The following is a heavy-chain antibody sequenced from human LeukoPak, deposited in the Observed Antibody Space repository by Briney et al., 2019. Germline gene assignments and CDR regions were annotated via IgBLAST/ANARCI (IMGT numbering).Heavy chain of an antibody. J-gene: IGHJ4*02. CDR1: GGSISSGSYY. Sequence: SETLSLTCTVSGGSISSGSYYWSWIRQPAGKGLEWIERIYTSGSTNYNPSLKSRVTISVDTSKNQFSLKLSSVTAADTAVYYCARAVDTAMVLDYWGQGTLVTVSS. CDR3: ARAVDTAMVLDY. CDR2: IYTSGST. V-gene: IGHV4-61*02. D-gene: IGHD5-18*01.